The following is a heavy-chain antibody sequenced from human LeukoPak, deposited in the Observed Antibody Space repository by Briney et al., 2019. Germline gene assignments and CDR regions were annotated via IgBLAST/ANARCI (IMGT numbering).Heavy chain of an antibody. Sequence: GGSLRLSCAASGFTFSNHWMNWVRQAPGKGLVWVSRINTDGSSTTYADSVKGRFTISRDNAKDTLYLQMNSLKNEDTAVYYCTKDRVWNSFDSWGQGTLVTVSS. J-gene: IGHJ4*02. V-gene: IGHV3-74*01. CDR2: INTDGSST. D-gene: IGHD1-1*01. CDR3: TKDRVWNSFDS. CDR1: GFTFSNHW.